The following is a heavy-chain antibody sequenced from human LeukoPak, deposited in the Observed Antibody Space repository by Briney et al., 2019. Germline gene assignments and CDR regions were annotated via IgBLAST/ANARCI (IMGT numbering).Heavy chain of an antibody. V-gene: IGHV1-69*02. J-gene: IGHJ5*02. D-gene: IGHD4-17*01. Sequence: SVKVSXKASGGTFSSYTISWVRQAPGQGLEWMGRIIPILGIANYAQKFQGRVTITADKSTSTAYMELSSLRSEDTAVYYCARVTTVPDNWFDPWGLGTLVTVSS. CDR3: ARVTTVPDNWFDP. CDR1: GGTFSSYT. CDR2: IIPILGIA.